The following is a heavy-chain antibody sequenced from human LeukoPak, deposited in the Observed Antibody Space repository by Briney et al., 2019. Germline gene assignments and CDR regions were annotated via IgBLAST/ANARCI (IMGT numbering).Heavy chain of an antibody. CDR2: FYSRGGT. V-gene: IGHV3-66*01. J-gene: IGHJ4*02. CDR1: GFTVSTVY. CDR3: ARNSEKDI. Sequence: GGSRRLPCAASGFTVSTVYMSWVRQAPGKGLEWVSVFYSRGGTYYAASVKGRFTISRDSSKNTLHLQMNSLRAEDTAIYYCARNSEKDIWGQGTLVTVSS. D-gene: IGHD4-23*01.